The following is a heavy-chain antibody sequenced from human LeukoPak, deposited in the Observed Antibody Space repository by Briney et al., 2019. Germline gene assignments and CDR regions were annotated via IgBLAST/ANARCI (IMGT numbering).Heavy chain of an antibody. D-gene: IGHD2-2*01. J-gene: IGHJ5*02. CDR1: GGSISSSSYY. CDR2: IYYSGSA. V-gene: IGHV4-39*07. Sequence: SETLSLTCTVSGGSISSSSYYWGWIRQPPGKGLEWIGSIYYSGSAYYNPSLKSRVTISVDTSKNQFSLKLSSVTAADTAVYYCASTGYCSSTSCLREGWFDPWGQGTLVTVSS. CDR3: ASTGYCSSTSCLREGWFDP.